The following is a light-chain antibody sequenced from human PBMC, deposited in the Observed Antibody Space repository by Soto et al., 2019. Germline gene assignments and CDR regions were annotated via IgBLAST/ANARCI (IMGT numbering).Light chain of an antibody. J-gene: IGKJ4*01. Sequence: DIQMTQSPSSLSASVGDRVTITCRASQGIYNHLAWYQQKPGKVPKLLIHAASTLHSGVSSRFSGSGFGTDFTLNISSLQPEDVATYYCQRYSGAPLTFGGGTKVEIK. CDR1: QGIYNH. V-gene: IGKV1-27*01. CDR3: QRYSGAPLT. CDR2: AAS.